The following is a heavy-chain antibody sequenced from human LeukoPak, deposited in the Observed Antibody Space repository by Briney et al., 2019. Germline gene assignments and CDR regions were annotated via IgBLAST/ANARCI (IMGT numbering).Heavy chain of an antibody. V-gene: IGHV5-51*01. CDR3: ARHRLYYYESSGYCWFDL. CDR2: IYPGDSDS. CDR1: GYTFTSYW. D-gene: IGHD3-22*01. Sequence: GESLTISCTGSGYTFTSYWIGRVRQMPGKGLEWMGIIYPGDSDSTYSPSFQGQITTAAAKSTRTAYLQWSSLKASDTAMYYCARHRLYYYESSGYCWFDLWGQGTLVTVST. J-gene: IGHJ5*02.